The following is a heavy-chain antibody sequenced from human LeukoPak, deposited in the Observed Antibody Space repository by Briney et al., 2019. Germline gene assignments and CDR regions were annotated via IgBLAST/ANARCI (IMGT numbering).Heavy chain of an antibody. D-gene: IGHD2-8*01. CDR2: INPGDSDS. CDR1: GYIFTNYW. V-gene: IGHV5-51*01. CDR3: AKSAYDSHQIDY. Sequence: GEALEISCQASGYIFTNYWIGWGRQMPGKGLEWMGIINPGDSDSRYRPSFQGQVTISADKSINTAYLQWSSLKASDTAMYFCAKSAYDSHQIDYWGQGTLVTVSS. J-gene: IGHJ4*02.